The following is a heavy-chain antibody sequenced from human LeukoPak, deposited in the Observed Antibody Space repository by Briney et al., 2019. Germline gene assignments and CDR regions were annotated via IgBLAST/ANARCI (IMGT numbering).Heavy chain of an antibody. V-gene: IGHV3-21*01. CDR2: ISSSSSYI. Sequence: PGGSLTLSCAASGFTFSSYSMNWVRQAPGKGLEWVSSISSSSSYIYYADSVKGRFSISRDNAKNSLYLQMNSLRAEDTAVYYCAREGARLTLDYWGQGTLVTVSS. J-gene: IGHJ4*02. D-gene: IGHD3-16*01. CDR1: GFTFSSYS. CDR3: AREGARLTLDY.